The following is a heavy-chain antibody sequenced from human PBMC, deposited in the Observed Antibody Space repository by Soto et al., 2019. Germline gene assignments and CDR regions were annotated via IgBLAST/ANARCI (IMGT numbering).Heavy chain of an antibody. J-gene: IGHJ6*02. CDR2: INPNSGGT. CDR3: ARTPRAATVTYYYYGMDV. V-gene: IGHV1-2*04. CDR1: GYTFTGYY. D-gene: IGHD4-17*01. Sequence: ASVKVSCKASGYTFTGYYMHWVRQAPGQGLEWMGWINPNSGGTNYAQKFQGWVTTTRDTSISTAYMELSRLRSDDTAVYYCARTPRAATVTYYYYGMDVWGQGTTVTVSS.